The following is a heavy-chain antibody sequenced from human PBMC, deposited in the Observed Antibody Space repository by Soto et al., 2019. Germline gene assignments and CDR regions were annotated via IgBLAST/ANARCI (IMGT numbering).Heavy chain of an antibody. Sequence: GGSLRLSCAASGFTFSNYWMSWVRQAPGKGLEWVANIKQDGSEKYYVDSVKGRFTISRDNAKNSLYLQMDSLSAEDTAVYYCARVPPTRKRPATIWHTNEEEYYYYGMDVWGQGTTVTVSS. J-gene: IGHJ6*02. D-gene: IGHD3-9*01. CDR3: ARVPPTRKRPATIWHTNEEEYYYYGMDV. CDR2: IKQDGSEK. CDR1: GFTFSNYW. V-gene: IGHV3-7*03.